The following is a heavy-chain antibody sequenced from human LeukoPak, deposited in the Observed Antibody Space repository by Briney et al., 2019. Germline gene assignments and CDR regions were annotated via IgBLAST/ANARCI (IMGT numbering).Heavy chain of an antibody. J-gene: IGHJ3*02. CDR1: GGSISSYY. CDR2: ISSSGNT. V-gene: IGHV4-59*08. CDR3: ARRHLMTTVTTYALDI. Sequence: SETLSLLCTVSGGSISSYYWSWLRQPRGKGLEWIGYISSSGNTNYNPSLKSRVTISVDTSKNQFSLKLSSVTAADTAVYYCARRHLMTTVTTYALDIWGQGTMVTVSS. D-gene: IGHD4-17*01.